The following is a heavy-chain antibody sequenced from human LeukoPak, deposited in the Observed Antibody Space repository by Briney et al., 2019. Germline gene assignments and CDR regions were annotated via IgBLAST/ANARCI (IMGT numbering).Heavy chain of an antibody. Sequence: PGGSLRLSCAASGFTFSSYAMSWVRQAPGKGLEWVSVIYSGGSTYYADSVKGRFTISRDNSKNTLYLQMNSLRAEDTAVYYCARVYRQQLGRAFDIWGQGTMVTVSS. D-gene: IGHD6-13*01. V-gene: IGHV3-53*01. J-gene: IGHJ3*02. CDR3: ARVYRQQLGRAFDI. CDR1: GFTFSSYA. CDR2: IYSGGST.